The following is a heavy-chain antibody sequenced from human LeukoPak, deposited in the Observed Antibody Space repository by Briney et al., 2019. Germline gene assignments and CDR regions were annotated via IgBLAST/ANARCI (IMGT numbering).Heavy chain of an antibody. J-gene: IGHJ5*02. CDR2: ISSSGRTI. CDR3: ARAYSGSGSYKAYFDP. CDR1: GFTFSNYE. V-gene: IGHV3-48*03. Sequence: GGSLRLSCAASGFTFSNYEMNWVRQAPGKGLEWVSYISSSGRTIYYADSVKGRFTISRDNAKNSLYLQMNSLRAEDTAVYYCARAYSGSGSYKAYFDPWGQGTLVTVSS. D-gene: IGHD3-10*01.